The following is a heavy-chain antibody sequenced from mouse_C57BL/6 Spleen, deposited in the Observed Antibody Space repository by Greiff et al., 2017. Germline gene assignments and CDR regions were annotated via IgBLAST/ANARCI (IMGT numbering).Heavy chain of an antibody. CDR2: IYPGDGDT. CDR3: AKKGYYGTDAMDY. V-gene: IGHV1-80*01. J-gene: IGHJ4*01. CDR1: GYAFSSYW. D-gene: IGHD1-1*01. Sequence: QVQLQQSGAELVKPGASVKISCKASGYAFSSYWMNWVKQRPGKGLEWIGQIYPGDGDTNYNGKFKGKATLTADESSSTAYMQLSSLTSEDSAVYFCAKKGYYGTDAMDYWGQGTSVTVSS.